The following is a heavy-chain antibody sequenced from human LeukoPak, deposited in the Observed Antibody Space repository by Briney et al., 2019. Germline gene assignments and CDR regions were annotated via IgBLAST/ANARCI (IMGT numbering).Heavy chain of an antibody. V-gene: IGHV4-34*01. CDR1: GGSFSGHY. CDR3: ALGGSGSYYSWFDP. CDR2: INHSGTT. D-gene: IGHD3-10*01. Sequence: SETLSLTCAVYGGSFSGHYCSWIRQPPGKGLEWIGEINHSGTTNYNPSLKSRVTISVDTSKKQCSLKLSSVTAADTAVYYCALGGSGSYYSWFDPWGQGTLVTVSS. J-gene: IGHJ5*02.